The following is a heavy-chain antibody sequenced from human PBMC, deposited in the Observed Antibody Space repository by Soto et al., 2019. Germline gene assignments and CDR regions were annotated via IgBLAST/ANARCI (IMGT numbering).Heavy chain of an antibody. CDR3: AGEPHPNLPVPDF. V-gene: IGHV1-18*01. CDR2: ISAYNGDT. Sequence: QVQLVQSGTEVKKPGASVKVSCRASGYTFSNYGVSWVRQAPGQGLEWMGWISAYNGDTNYAQKFQDRVTMTTDKSTSKAYLDLRSLRSDDTAVYYFAGEPHPNLPVPDFWGQGTLVTVSS. J-gene: IGHJ1*01. CDR1: GYTFSNYG. D-gene: IGHD3-10*01.